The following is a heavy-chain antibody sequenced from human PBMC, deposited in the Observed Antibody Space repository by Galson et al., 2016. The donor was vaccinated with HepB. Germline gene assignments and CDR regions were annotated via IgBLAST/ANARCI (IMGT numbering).Heavy chain of an antibody. CDR1: GFMFSDYY. CDR3: AKDQYKIRLLQFPDYYYGVDV. J-gene: IGHJ6*02. V-gene: IGHV3-11*01. D-gene: IGHD5-24*01. Sequence: SLRLSCAASGFMFSDYYMSWIRQAPGRGLEWVSYISSSGTTIYYADSVKGRFTISRDKAKNSLYLQMNSLRAEDTAVYYCAKDQYKIRLLQFPDYYYGVDVWGQGTTVTVSS. CDR2: ISSSGTTI.